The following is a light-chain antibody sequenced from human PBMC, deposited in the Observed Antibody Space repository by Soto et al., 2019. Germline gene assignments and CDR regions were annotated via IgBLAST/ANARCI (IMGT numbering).Light chain of an antibody. CDR3: QQSYSTPT. V-gene: IGKV1-39*01. J-gene: IGKJ4*01. Sequence: DIQMTQSPSSLSASVRDRVTITCRASQSISSYLNWYQQKPGKAPKLLIYAASSLQSGIPSRFSGRGSGTEFTLTISSLQPEDFSTYFCQQSYSTPTFGGGTKVEIK. CDR2: AAS. CDR1: QSISSY.